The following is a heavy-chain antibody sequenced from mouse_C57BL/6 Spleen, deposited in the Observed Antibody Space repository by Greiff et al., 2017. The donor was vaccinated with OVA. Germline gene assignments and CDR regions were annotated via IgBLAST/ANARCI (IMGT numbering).Heavy chain of an antibody. J-gene: IGHJ2*01. Sequence: QVQLKESGAELVRPGTSVKMSCKASGYTFTNYWIGWAKQRPGHGLEWIGDIYPGGGYTNYNEKFKGKATLTADKSSSTAYMQFSSLTSEDSAIYYCARSYSNYDYFDYWGQGTTLTVSS. CDR3: ARSYSNYDYFDY. V-gene: IGHV1-63*01. D-gene: IGHD2-5*01. CDR1: GYTFTNYW. CDR2: IYPGGGYT.